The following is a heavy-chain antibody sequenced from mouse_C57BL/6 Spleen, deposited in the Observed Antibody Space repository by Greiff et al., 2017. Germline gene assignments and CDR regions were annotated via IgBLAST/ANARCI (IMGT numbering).Heavy chain of an antibody. CDR1: GFIFSSYG. Sequence: EVQVVESGGDLVKPGGSLKLSCAASGFIFSSYGMSWVRQTPDKRLEWVATISSGGSYTYYPASVKGRFTISRDNAKNTLYLQMSSLKSEDTAMYYCARRDSPGGLAYWGQGTLVTVSA. CDR2: ISSGGSYT. V-gene: IGHV5-6*01. CDR3: ARRDSPGGLAY. J-gene: IGHJ3*01.